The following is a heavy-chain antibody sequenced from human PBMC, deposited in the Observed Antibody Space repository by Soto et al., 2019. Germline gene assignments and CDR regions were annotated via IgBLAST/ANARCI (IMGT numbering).Heavy chain of an antibody. J-gene: IGHJ4*02. Sequence: ASVKVSCKASGYTFTSYGISWVRQAPGQGLEWMGWISAYNGNTNYAQKLQGRVTMTTDTSTSTAYMELRSLRSDDTAVYYCARGGRYYYDSMVILSWGQGTLVTVSS. D-gene: IGHD3-22*01. CDR1: GYTFTSYG. CDR3: ARGGRYYYDSMVILS. CDR2: ISAYNGNT. V-gene: IGHV1-18*01.